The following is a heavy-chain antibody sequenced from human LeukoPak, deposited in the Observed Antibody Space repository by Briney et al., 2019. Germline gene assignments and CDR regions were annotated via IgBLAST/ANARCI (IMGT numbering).Heavy chain of an antibody. J-gene: IGHJ4*02. CDR2: TYYSGST. CDR3: ASGSYYFDY. V-gene: IGHV4-59*08. Sequence: SETLSLTCTVSGGSIRSYYWSWMRQPPGKGLEWIGYTYYSGSTKYNPSLKSRATISVDTSKNQFSLKLSSVTAADTAVYYCASGSYYFDYWGQGTLVTVSS. D-gene: IGHD1-26*01. CDR1: GGSIRSYY.